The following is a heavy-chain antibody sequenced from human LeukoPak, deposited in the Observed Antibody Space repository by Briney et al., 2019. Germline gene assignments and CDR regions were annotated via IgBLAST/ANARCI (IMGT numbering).Heavy chain of an antibody. J-gene: IGHJ4*02. CDR1: GIDFRASG. Sequence: GGSLRLSCAASGIDFRASGMHWVRQAPGMGLEWVTFIQTDGRDKYYAASVAGRFTISRDNSKNTVYLNMNNLRPDDTALYYWSKEGGRVVLGSLDNWGQGTLVTVS. CDR2: IQTDGRDK. CDR3: SKEGGRVVLGSLDN. V-gene: IGHV3-30*02. D-gene: IGHD3-22*01.